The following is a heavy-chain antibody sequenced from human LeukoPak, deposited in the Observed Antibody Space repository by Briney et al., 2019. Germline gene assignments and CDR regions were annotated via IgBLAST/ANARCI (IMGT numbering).Heavy chain of an antibody. J-gene: IGHJ5*02. CDR2: IRYDGTYE. Sequence: PGGSLRLSCAASGFTFSSYGMHWVRQAPGKGLEWVTFIRYDGTYEYYADSVQGRFAISRDNSKNTMYLQMNSLRSEDTAVYYCAKGSHSSGWPEDWFDPWGQGTLVTVYS. D-gene: IGHD6-19*01. CDR3: AKGSHSSGWPEDWFDP. V-gene: IGHV3-30*02. CDR1: GFTFSSYG.